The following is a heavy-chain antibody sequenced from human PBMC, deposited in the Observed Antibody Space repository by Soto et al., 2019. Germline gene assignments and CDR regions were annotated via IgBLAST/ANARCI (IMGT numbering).Heavy chain of an antibody. J-gene: IGHJ5*02. D-gene: IGHD3-9*01. CDR1: GGSFSGYY. V-gene: IGHV4-34*01. Sequence: QVQLQQWGAGLLKPSETLSLTCAVYGGSFSGYYWSWIRQPPGKGLEWSGEINHSGSTNYNPSLKSRVTRSVDTSKNQFSLKLSSVTAADTAVYYCARRLRYFDWLSDWFDPWGQGTLVTVSS. CDR2: INHSGST. CDR3: ARRLRYFDWLSDWFDP.